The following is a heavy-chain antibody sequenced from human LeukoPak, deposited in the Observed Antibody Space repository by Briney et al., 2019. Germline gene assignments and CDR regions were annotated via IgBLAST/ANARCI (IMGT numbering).Heavy chain of an antibody. CDR2: INPNSGGT. V-gene: IGHV1-2*02. CDR1: GYTLTELS. Sequence: GASVKVSCKVSGYTLTELSMHWVRQAPGQGLEWMGWINPNSGGTNYAQKFQGRVTMTRDTSISTAYMELSRLRSDDTAVYYCARGPGYCSSTSCYSTENYYYYYMDVWGKGTTVTVSS. D-gene: IGHD2-2*01. CDR3: ARGPGYCSSTSCYSTENYYYYYMDV. J-gene: IGHJ6*03.